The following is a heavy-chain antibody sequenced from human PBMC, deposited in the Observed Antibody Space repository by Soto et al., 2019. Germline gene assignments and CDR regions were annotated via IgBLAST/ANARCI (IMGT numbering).Heavy chain of an antibody. CDR3: AKGEAYYDFWSGYYTEDYYYYMDV. D-gene: IGHD3-3*01. Sequence: GGSLRLSCAASGFTFSSYAMSWVRQAPGKGLEWVSAISGSGGSTYYADSVKGRFTISRDNSKNTLYLQMNSLRAEDTAGYYCAKGEAYYDFWSGYYTEDYYYYMDVWGKGTTVTVSS. J-gene: IGHJ6*03. CDR1: GFTFSSYA. CDR2: ISGSGGST. V-gene: IGHV3-23*01.